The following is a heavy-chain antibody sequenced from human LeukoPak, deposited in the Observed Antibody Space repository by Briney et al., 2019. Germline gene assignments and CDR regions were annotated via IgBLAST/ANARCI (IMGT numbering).Heavy chain of an antibody. CDR1: GFIFNTFW. CDR3: GRLAHNAWYAIDF. CDR2: ILPDGSQK. D-gene: IGHD2-2*01. Sequence: GGSLRLSCAASGFIFNTFWMTWVRQAPGKGLEWLANILPDGSQKYYVDSVKGRFTISRDNPKNSLYLQINNLRAEDTAVYYCGRLAHNAWYAIDFWGQGTLVTVSP. J-gene: IGHJ4*02. V-gene: IGHV3-7*01.